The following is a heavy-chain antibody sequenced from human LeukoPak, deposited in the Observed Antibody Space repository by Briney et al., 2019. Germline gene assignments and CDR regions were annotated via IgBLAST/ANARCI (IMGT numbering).Heavy chain of an antibody. Sequence: PSETLSLTCTVSGGSISSSSYYWGWIRQPPGKGLEWIGSIYYSGSTYYNPSLKSRVTISVDTSKNQFSLKLSSVTAADTAVYYCARAHQWLGFDYWGQGTLVTVSS. V-gene: IGHV4-39*07. CDR1: GGSISSSSYY. D-gene: IGHD6-19*01. J-gene: IGHJ4*02. CDR2: IYYSGST. CDR3: ARAHQWLGFDY.